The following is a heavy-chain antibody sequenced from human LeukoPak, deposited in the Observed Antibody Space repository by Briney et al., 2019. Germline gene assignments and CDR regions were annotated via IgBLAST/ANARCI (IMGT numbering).Heavy chain of an antibody. Sequence: PSETLSLTCAVYGGSFSGYYWSWIRQPPGKGLEWIGEINHSGSTNYNPSLKSRVTISVDTSKNQFSLKLSSVTAADTAVYYCARGPAADYWAREPWSPSPQ. CDR1: GGSFSGYY. J-gene: IGHJ4*02. V-gene: IGHV4-34*01. CDR3: ARGPAADY. D-gene: IGHD6-13*01. CDR2: INHSGST.